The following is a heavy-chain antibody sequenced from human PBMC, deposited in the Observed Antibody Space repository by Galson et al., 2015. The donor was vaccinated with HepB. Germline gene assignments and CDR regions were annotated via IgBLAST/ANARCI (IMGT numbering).Heavy chain of an antibody. CDR3: VRPHQGWGTTDY. Sequence: SLRLSCAVSGFAFSTYEMDWVRQAPGKGLEWISYISSSSSTIYHAASVKGRFTISRDNAKNSLYLQMNSLRAEDTAVYFCVRPHQGWGTTDYWGQGTLVTVSS. CDR2: ISSSSSTI. CDR1: GFAFSTYE. D-gene: IGHD3-16*01. V-gene: IGHV3-48*03. J-gene: IGHJ4*02.